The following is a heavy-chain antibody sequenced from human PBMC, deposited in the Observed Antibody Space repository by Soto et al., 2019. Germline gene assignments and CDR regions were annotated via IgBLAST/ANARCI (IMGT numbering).Heavy chain of an antibody. CDR3: ATQDFRGTTGTT. Sequence: GGSLRLSCAASGFAFSRYAMGWVRQAPGKGLEWVSVISGSGGNIHYADSVKGRFTIPRDNSKNTLYLQMNSLRVEDTAVYNCATQDFRGTTGTTWGQGTLVTVSS. D-gene: IGHD1-1*01. V-gene: IGHV3-23*01. J-gene: IGHJ4*02. CDR1: GFAFSRYA. CDR2: ISGSGGNI.